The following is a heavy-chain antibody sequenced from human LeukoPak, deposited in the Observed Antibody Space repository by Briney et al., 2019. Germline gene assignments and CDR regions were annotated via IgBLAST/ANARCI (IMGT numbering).Heavy chain of an antibody. J-gene: IGHJ1*01. CDR3: TTDRYYDNSELQFQH. V-gene: IGHV3-15*01. D-gene: IGHD3-22*01. CDR2: IKRETDGGTI. Sequence: GGSLRLSCAASGFTLNNAWTSWVRQAPGKGLEWLGRIKRETDGGTIDYAAPVKGRFTISGDDSRNTLYLQMDSLKIEDTAVYYCTTDRYYDNSELQFQHWGQGTLVTVSS. CDR1: GFTLNNAW.